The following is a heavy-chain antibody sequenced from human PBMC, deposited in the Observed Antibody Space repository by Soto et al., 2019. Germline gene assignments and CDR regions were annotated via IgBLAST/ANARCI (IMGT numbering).Heavy chain of an antibody. CDR1: GGSISRGDYY. CDR3: ARGNYYDSSGYPTAEYFQH. J-gene: IGHJ1*01. D-gene: IGHD3-22*01. Sequence: SEALSLTCTVSGGSISRGDYYWSWIRQPPGKGLEWIGYIYYSGSTYYNPSLKSRVTISVDTSKNQFSLKLSSVTAADTAVYYCARGNYYDSSGYPTAEYFQHWGQGTLVTVSS. CDR2: IYYSGST. V-gene: IGHV4-30-4*01.